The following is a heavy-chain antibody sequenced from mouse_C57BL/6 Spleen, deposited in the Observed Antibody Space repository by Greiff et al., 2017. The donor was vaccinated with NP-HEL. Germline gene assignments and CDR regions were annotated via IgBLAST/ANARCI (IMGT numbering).Heavy chain of an antibody. J-gene: IGHJ2*01. V-gene: IGHV1-50*01. Sequence: QVQLQQPGAELVKPGASVTLSCKASGYTFTSYGMQWVNQTPGQGLEWIGDIDPSDSYTNYNHKFKGKAILHADTYSSTAYMQLSSLTSEDSAVYYCAKNCASPNYYFDYWGQGTTLTVSS. D-gene: IGHD6-2*01. CDR3: AKNCASPNYYFDY. CDR1: GYTFTSYG. CDR2: IDPSDSYT.